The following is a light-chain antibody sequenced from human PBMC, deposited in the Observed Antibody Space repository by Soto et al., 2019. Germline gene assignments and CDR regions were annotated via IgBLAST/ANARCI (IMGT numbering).Light chain of an antibody. CDR2: GNM. CDR3: QSYDSSLSGVI. V-gene: IGLV1-40*01. J-gene: IGLJ2*01. Sequence: QSVLTQPPSVSGAPGQTVIISCSGSSSNIGAPYDVNWYRQLPGTAPKLLIYGNMNRPSGVPDRFSGSKSGTSASLAITGLQAEDEADYYCQSYDSSLSGVIFGGGTKVTVL. CDR1: SSNIGAPYD.